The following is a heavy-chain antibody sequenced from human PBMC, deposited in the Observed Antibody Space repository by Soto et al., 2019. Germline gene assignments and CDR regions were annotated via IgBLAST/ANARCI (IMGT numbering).Heavy chain of an antibody. CDR2: ISHGGST. V-gene: IGHV4-34*01. J-gene: IGHJ3*02. D-gene: IGHD3-16*01. CDR1: GSSIGAFH. CDR3: ARSPLTYYYVRPTWSEVGDSFDI. Sequence: SETLSLTCAIYGSSIGAFHWTWIRQPPGKGLEWIGEISHGGSTTYNPSLKSRVTFSLHTSKSQFSLHLQSVPAAATAVYYCARSPLTYYYVRPTWSEVGDSFDIWGRGTLVTVSS.